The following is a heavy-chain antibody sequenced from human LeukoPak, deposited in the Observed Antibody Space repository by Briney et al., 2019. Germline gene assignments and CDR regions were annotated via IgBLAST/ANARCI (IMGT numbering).Heavy chain of an antibody. D-gene: IGHD6-13*01. V-gene: IGHV1-2*02. CDR2: INPNRDDT. CDR3: ARRKAAAAGRDAFDI. CDR1: EYTFTEYY. Sequence: ASVKVSCKTSEYTFTEYYVHWVRQAPGQGLEWMGWINPNRDDTHYAQKFQGRVTMTRDTSTSTAYMELSSLRSDDTAVYYCARRKAAAAGRDAFDIWGRGTLVTVSS. J-gene: IGHJ3*02.